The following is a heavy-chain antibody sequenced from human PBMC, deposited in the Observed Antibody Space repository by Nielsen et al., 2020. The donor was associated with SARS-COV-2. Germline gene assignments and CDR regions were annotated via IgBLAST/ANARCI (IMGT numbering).Heavy chain of an antibody. CDR3: AKGSDCSSTSCPGDYYYGMDV. Sequence: GGSLRLSCAASGLTFSDYYMSWIRRAPGKGLEWVAVISYDGSNKYYADSVKGRFTITRDISKNTLYLQVNSLRAEDTAVYYCAKGSDCSSTSCPGDYYYGMDVWGQGTTVTVSS. CDR2: ISYDGSNK. V-gene: IGHV3-30*18. J-gene: IGHJ6*02. CDR1: GLTFSDYY. D-gene: IGHD2-2*01.